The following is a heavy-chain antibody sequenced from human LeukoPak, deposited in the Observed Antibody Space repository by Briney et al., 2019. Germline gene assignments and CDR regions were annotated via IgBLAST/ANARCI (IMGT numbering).Heavy chain of an antibody. CDR3: TRETSGSYESRY. CDR1: GFTFSGST. J-gene: IGHJ4*02. D-gene: IGHD1-26*01. V-gene: IGHV3-73*01. CDR2: IRSKANSYAT. Sequence: QPGGSLRLSCAASGFTFSGSTMHWVRQASGTGLEWVGRIRSKANSYATAYAASVKGRFTISRDDSKNTAYLQMNSLKTEDTAAYYCTRETSGSYESRYWGQGTLVTVSS.